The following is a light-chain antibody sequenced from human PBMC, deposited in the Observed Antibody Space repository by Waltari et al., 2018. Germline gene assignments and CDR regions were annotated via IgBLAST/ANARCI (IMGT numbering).Light chain of an antibody. CDR3: QQSNSVPLT. J-gene: IGKJ4*01. Sequence: DIQMTQSPSSLSASVRDTVTITCRASQRISTFLNWYQQKPGKVPRRLIYSASSLQNGVPPRFSGSGAGTDFTLTISNLQPEDFATYYCQQSNSVPLTFGGGTKVEIK. CDR1: QRISTF. V-gene: IGKV1-39*01. CDR2: SAS.